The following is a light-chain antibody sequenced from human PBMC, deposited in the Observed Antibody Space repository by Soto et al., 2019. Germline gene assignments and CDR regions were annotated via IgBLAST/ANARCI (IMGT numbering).Light chain of an antibody. CDR1: HTVANF. V-gene: IGKV3-11*01. J-gene: IGKJ4*01. CDR3: QQRASWPPT. Sequence: DTVLIQSPATLSLSPGERATLSCRASHTVANFLAWYQHKAGQAPRLLIYDVSNRATGIPARFSGSGSGTYFTLTISSLEPDDFAVYYCQQRASWPPTFGGGTNVEIK. CDR2: DVS.